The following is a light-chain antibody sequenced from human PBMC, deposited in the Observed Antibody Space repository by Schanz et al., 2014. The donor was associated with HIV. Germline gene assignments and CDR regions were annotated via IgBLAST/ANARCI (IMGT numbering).Light chain of an antibody. CDR1: QRVSSY. CDR2: DAS. V-gene: IGKV3-20*01. CDR3: QQYGRSPLT. J-gene: IGKJ4*01. Sequence: EIVMTQSPATLSVSPGEGATLSCRASQRVSSYLAWYQQKPGQAPRLLIYDASNRATGIPARFSGSGSGTDFTLTISRLEPEDFAVYYCQQYGRSPLTFGGGTKVEIK.